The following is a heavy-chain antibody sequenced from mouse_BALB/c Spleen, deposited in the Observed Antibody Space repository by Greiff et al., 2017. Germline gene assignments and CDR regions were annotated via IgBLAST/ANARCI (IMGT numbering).Heavy chain of an antibody. D-gene: IGHD1-1*01. V-gene: IGHV3-6*02. CDR3: ARGEDYYGSSPFAY. CDR2: ISYDGSN. Sequence: EVQLQQSGPGLVKPSQSLSLTCSVTGYSITSGYYWNWIRQFPGNKLELMGYISYDGSNNYNPSLKNRISITRDTSKNQFFLKLNSVTTEDTATYYCARGEDYYGSSPFAYWGQGTLVTVSA. J-gene: IGHJ3*01. CDR1: GYSITSGYY.